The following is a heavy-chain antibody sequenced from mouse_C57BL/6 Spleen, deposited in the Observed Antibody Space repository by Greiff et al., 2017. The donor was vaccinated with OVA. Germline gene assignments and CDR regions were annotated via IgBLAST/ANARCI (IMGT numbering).Heavy chain of an antibody. J-gene: IGHJ4*01. V-gene: IGHV1-64*01. Sequence: QVQLQQPGAELVKPGASVKLSCKASGYTFTSYWMHWVKQRPGQGLEWIGMIHPHSGSTNYNEKFKSKATLTVDKSSSTAYMQLSSLTSEDSAVYYCARGGRVYAMDYWGQGTSVTVSS. CDR2: IHPHSGST. CDR1: GYTFTSYW. CDR3: ARGGRVYAMDY.